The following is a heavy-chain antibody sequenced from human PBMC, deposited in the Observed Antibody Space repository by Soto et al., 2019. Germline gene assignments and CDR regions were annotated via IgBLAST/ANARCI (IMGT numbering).Heavy chain of an antibody. CDR3: ARILGQSSSWYVIRWEVNYYYYYGMDV. V-gene: IGHV2-26*01. CDR2: IFSNDEK. D-gene: IGHD6-13*01. Sequence: ESGPTLVNPTETLTLTCTVSGFSLSNARMGVSWIRQPPGKALEWLAHIFSNDEKSYSTSLKSRLNISKDTSKSQVVLTMTNMDPVDTATYYCARILGQSSSWYVIRWEVNYYYYYGMDVWGQGTTVTVSS. J-gene: IGHJ6*02. CDR1: GFSLSNARMG.